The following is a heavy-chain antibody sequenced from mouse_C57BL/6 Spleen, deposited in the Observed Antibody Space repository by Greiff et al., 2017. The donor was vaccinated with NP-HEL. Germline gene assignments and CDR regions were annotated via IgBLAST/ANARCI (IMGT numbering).Heavy chain of an antibody. D-gene: IGHD2-13*01. CDR3: ARGVTTVPWFAY. V-gene: IGHV1-53*01. J-gene: IGHJ3*01. CDR2: INPSNGGT. Sequence: QVQLPPPGPALVKPGASVKLSCKASGYTFTSYWMHWVKQRPGQGLEWIGNINPSNGGTTYNEKFKSKATLTVDKSSSTAYMQLRSLTSEDSAVYYCARGVTTVPWFAYWGQGTLVTVSA. CDR1: GYTFTSYW.